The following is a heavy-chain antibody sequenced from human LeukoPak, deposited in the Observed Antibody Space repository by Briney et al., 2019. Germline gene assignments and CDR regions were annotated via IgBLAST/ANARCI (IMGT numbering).Heavy chain of an antibody. J-gene: IGHJ4*02. CDR1: GFTFSSYA. CDR2: ISGSGGRT. CDR3: ARDGFTSWSVSSGYLGNGFDY. V-gene: IGHV3-23*01. D-gene: IGHD3-22*01. Sequence: GGSLRLSCAASGFTFSSYAMSWVRQAPGKGLEWVSVISGSGGRTYYADSVKGRFTISRDNSKNTLYLQMNSLRAEDTAVYYCARDGFTSWSVSSGYLGNGFDYWGQGTLVTVSS.